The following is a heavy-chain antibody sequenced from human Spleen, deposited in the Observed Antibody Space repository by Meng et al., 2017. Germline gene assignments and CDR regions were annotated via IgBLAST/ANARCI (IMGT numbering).Heavy chain of an antibody. D-gene: IGHD2-21*01. CDR3: ARNGAYCLEY. Sequence: QVQLKRGARGLLKPSETLSLTCAVSGYSISRGHWWSWVRQSPGKGLQWIGEIEHSEGPNYNPSLKSRVTISVDTSKNQISLELTSVTAADTAVYYCARNGAYCLEYWGQGSLVTVSS. V-gene: IGHV4-4*02. J-gene: IGHJ4*02. CDR2: IEHSEGP. CDR1: GYSISRGHW.